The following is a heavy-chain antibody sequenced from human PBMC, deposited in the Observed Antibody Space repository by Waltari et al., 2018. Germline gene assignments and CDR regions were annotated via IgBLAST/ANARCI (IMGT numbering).Heavy chain of an antibody. V-gene: IGHV4-61*02. CDR1: GGSISSGSYY. CDR2: IYTSGST. Sequence: QVQLQESGPGLVKPSQTLSLTCTVSGGSISSGSYYWSWFRKPAGKGLEWIGRIYTSGSTNYNPSLKSRVTISVDTSKNQFSLKLSSVTAADTAVYYCARGPSMVTFDYYYYYGMDVWGQGTTVTVSS. D-gene: IGHD5-18*01. J-gene: IGHJ6*02. CDR3: ARGPSMVTFDYYYYYGMDV.